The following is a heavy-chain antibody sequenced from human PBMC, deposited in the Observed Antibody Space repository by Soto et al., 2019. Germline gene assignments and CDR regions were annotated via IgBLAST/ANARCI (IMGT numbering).Heavy chain of an antibody. Sequence: SETLSLTCTVSIGSISLYYWSWIRQPPGKGLEWIGYISKSGSTKYNPSLKSRVTISVDTSKSQFSLKLSSVTAADTAIYYCASFSRNARNFDYWGQGTLVTVSS. CDR1: IGSISLYY. J-gene: IGHJ4*02. V-gene: IGHV4-59*01. CDR3: ASFSRNARNFDY. CDR2: ISKSGST. D-gene: IGHD4-4*01.